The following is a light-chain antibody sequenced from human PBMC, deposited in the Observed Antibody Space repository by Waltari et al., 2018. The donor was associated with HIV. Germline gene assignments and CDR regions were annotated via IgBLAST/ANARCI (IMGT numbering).Light chain of an antibody. V-gene: IGKV4-1*01. Sequence: DIVMTQSPDSLPVSLGERATINCTSSRRLLYSTDNRNYLAWYRQKPRHPPKLLISRASTRESGVPDRFSGSGSGTAFTRTITRLQAEDVAVYHCQQYFRIPPTFGGGTKVEIK. CDR3: QQYFRIPPT. CDR1: RRLLYSTDNRNY. J-gene: IGKJ4*01. CDR2: RAS.